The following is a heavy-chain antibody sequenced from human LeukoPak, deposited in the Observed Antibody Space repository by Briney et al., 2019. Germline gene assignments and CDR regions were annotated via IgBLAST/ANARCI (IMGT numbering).Heavy chain of an antibody. Sequence: GGSLRLSCAASGFTFSSYEMNWVRQAPGKGLEWVSYISSSGSTIYYADSVKGRFTISRDNAKNSLHLQMNSLRAEDTAVYYCARERIGDDAFDIWGQGTMVTVSS. CDR3: ARERIGDDAFDI. CDR1: GFTFSSYE. J-gene: IGHJ3*02. CDR2: ISSSGSTI. D-gene: IGHD2-15*01. V-gene: IGHV3-48*03.